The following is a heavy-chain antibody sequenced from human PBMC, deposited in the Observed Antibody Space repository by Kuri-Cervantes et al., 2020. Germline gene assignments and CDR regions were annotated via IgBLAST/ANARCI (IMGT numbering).Heavy chain of an antibody. D-gene: IGHD6-13*01. CDR1: GYTFTGYY. V-gene: IGHV1-8*02. CDR2: MNPNSGNT. Sequence: ASVKVSCKASGYTFTGYYMHWVRQATGQGLEWMGWMNPNSGNTGYAQKFQGRVTMTRNTSISTAYMELSSLRSEDTAVYYCAREDSSSWYSRNWFDPWGQGTLVTVSS. CDR3: AREDSSSWYSRNWFDP. J-gene: IGHJ5*02.